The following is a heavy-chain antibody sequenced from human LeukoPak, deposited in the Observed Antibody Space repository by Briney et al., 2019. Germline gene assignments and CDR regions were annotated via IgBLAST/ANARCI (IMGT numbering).Heavy chain of an antibody. Sequence: ASVKDSCKASGYTFTSYGLSWVRQAPGQGLEWMGWISAYNGNTNYAQKLQGRVTMTTDTSTSTAYMELRSLRSDDTAVYYCAKHVDTAALDYWGQGTLVTVSS. D-gene: IGHD5-18*01. V-gene: IGHV1-18*01. CDR2: ISAYNGNT. J-gene: IGHJ4*02. CDR1: GYTFTSYG. CDR3: AKHVDTAALDY.